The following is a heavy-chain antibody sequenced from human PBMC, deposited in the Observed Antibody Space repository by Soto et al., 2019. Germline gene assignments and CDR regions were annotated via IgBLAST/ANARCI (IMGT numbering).Heavy chain of an antibody. CDR2: INAGNGNA. D-gene: IGHD2-15*01. V-gene: IGHV1-3*05. J-gene: IGHJ4*02. CDR1: GYTFTNYA. CDR3: ARTYSPPFDN. Sequence: QVQLVQSGAEEEKPGASVKVSCKASGYTFTNYAMHWVRQAPGQGLEWMGWINAGNGNAIYSQKFQGRVTITRDTSASTAYMERSSLRSEDTAVYYCARTYSPPFDNWGQGTLVTVSS.